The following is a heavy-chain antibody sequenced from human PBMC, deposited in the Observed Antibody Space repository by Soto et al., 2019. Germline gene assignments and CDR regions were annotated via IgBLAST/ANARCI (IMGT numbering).Heavy chain of an antibody. D-gene: IGHD3-10*01. J-gene: IGHJ2*01. CDR2: ISISSGNT. CDR3: ARSYNYGSYWYFDL. CDR1: GYTFSDYG. Sequence: QVQLVQSGAEVKQPGASVKVSCKASGYTFSDYGITWVRQAPGQGLEWMGWISISSGNTHFEESLQGRVTMTSDKTSTAYMELWRLRSDDSAMYYCARSYNYGSYWYFDLWGRGTLVTVSS. V-gene: IGHV1-18*04.